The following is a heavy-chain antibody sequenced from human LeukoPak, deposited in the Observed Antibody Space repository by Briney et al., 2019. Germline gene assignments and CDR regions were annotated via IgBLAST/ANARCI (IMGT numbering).Heavy chain of an antibody. J-gene: IGHJ6*02. V-gene: IGHV3-74*01. CDR1: GFTFSTYW. CDR2: INSDGSST. Sequence: PGGSLRLSCAASGFTFSTYWMHWVRQAPGKGLVWVSGINSDGSSTTYADSVKGRFTISRDNAKNTLYLQMNSLRAEDTAVYYCARDLNVWGQGTTVTVSS. CDR3: ARDLNV.